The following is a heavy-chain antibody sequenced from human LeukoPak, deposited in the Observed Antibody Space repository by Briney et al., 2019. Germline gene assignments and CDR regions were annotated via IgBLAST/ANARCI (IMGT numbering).Heavy chain of an antibody. D-gene: IGHD5-24*01. CDR2: INPNSGGT. V-gene: IGHV1-2*02. CDR1: GYTFTGYY. CDR3: ARDQECSGGLDGYKSSFDP. J-gene: IGHJ5*02. Sequence: ASVKVSCKASGYTFTGYYMHWVRQAPGQGLEWMGWINPNSGGTNYAQKFQGRVTMTRDTSISTAYMELSRLRSDDTAVYYCARDQECSGGLDGYKSSFDPWGQGTLVTVSS.